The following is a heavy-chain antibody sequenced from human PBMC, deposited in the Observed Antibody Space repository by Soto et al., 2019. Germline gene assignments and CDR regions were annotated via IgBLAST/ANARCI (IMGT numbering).Heavy chain of an antibody. D-gene: IGHD4-17*01. V-gene: IGHV3-66*01. J-gene: IGHJ1*01. CDR1: GFTVSSNY. CDR2: IYSGGST. CDR3: ARDEVFTTVTYFQH. Sequence: EVQLVESGGGLVQPGGSLRLSCAASGFTVSSNYMSWVRQAPGKGLEWVSVIYSGGSTYYADSVKGRFTISRDNSKNTLYLQMNSLRAEDTAVYYCARDEVFTTVTYFQHWGQGTLVTVSS.